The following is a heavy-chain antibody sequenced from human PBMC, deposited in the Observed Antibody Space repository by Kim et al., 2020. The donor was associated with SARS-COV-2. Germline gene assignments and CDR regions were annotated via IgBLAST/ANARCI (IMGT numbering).Heavy chain of an antibody. Sequence: SETLSLTCRVSGGSFSAYSWSWIRQPHGKGPEWIGQIIHSGSANYNPSLRSRVTLSVDKSKNQFSLNLTSVTAADTAVYFCASVSKPPQQLVNYYFYYGMDVWGQGTTVIVSS. CDR3: ASVSKPPQQLVNYYFYYGMDV. V-gene: IGHV4-34*12. D-gene: IGHD4-4*01. CDR2: IIHSGSA. J-gene: IGHJ6*02. CDR1: GGSFSAYS.